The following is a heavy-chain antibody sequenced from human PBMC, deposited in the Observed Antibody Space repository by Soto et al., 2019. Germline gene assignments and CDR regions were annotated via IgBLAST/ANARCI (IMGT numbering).Heavy chain of an antibody. Sequence: PSQTLSLTCAISGDSVSSNSAAWNWIRQSPSRGLEWLGRTYYRSKWYNDYAVSVKSRIIINPDTSKNQFSLQLTSVTPEDTAVYYCARSGAAAGNNWFDPWGQGTLVTVSS. CDR3: ARSGAAAGNNWFDP. V-gene: IGHV6-1*01. J-gene: IGHJ5*02. CDR1: GDSVSSNSAA. CDR2: TYYRSKWYN. D-gene: IGHD6-13*01.